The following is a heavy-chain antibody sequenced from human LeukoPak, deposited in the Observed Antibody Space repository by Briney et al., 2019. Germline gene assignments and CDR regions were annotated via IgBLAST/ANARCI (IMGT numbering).Heavy chain of an antibody. J-gene: IGHJ4*02. D-gene: IGHD2-15*01. Sequence: GGSLRLSCAASGFTFSSYGMHWVRQAPGKGLEWVAIISYEGSTKYYADSVKGRFTISRDNSKNTLYLQMNSLRAEDTSIYYCAKSGAQYCTGGSCYFDYWGQGTLVTVSS. V-gene: IGHV3-30*18. CDR3: AKSGAQYCTGGSCYFDY. CDR1: GFTFSSYG. CDR2: ISYEGSTK.